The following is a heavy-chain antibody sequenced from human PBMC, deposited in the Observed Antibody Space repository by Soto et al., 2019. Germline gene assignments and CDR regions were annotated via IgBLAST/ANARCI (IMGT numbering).Heavy chain of an antibody. D-gene: IGHD3-9*01. CDR2: IWYDGSNK. J-gene: IGHJ6*02. V-gene: IGHV3-33*01. CDR1: GFTFSSYG. CDR3: ARDPAQAPFDWLLYYYGMDV. Sequence: PGETLRLSCTASGFTFSSYGMHWVRQAPGKGLEWVAVIWYDGSNKYYADSVKGRFTISRDNSKNTLYLQMNSLRAEDTAVYYCARDPAQAPFDWLLYYYGMDVWGQGTTVTVSS.